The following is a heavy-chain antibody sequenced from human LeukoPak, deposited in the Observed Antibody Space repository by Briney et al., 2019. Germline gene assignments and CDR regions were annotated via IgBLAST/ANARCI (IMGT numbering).Heavy chain of an antibody. J-gene: IGHJ4*02. CDR3: VMVRGVSFDY. CDR1: GFSFSGYN. CDR2: ISSSGTTV. Sequence: QPGGSRRLSCAASGFSFSGYNMNWARQAPGEGLEWVSYISSSGTTVYYADSVKGRFTISRDNAKNSLYLQMNSLRDEDTAVYYCVMVRGVSFDYWGQGTLVTVSS. V-gene: IGHV3-48*02. D-gene: IGHD3-10*01.